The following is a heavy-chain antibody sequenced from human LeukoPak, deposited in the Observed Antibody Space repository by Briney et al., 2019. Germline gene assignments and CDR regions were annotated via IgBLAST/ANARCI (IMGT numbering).Heavy chain of an antibody. D-gene: IGHD3-10*01. Sequence: GGSLRLSCAASGFTFSSDAMSWFLQAPRKGLQWGXAISGSGGSTYYADSVKGRFTISRDNSKNTLYLQMNSLRAEDTAVYYCAKRRGSGPTYYYYMDVWGKGTTVTVSS. CDR1: GFTFSSDA. J-gene: IGHJ6*03. CDR3: AKRRGSGPTYYYYMDV. CDR2: ISGSGGST. V-gene: IGHV3-23*01.